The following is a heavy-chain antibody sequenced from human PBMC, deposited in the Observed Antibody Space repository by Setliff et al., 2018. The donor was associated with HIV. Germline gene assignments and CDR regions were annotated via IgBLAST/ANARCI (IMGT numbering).Heavy chain of an antibody. Sequence: SETLSLTCTVSGGSISSGSYYWSWIRQPPGKGLEWIGDIFYTGSTNYNPSLKSRVTISIDTSKNQFSLKLSSVTAADTAVYYCARQRGGRVTIFGVSGGWFDPWGQGTLVTVSS. CDR1: GGSISSGSYY. J-gene: IGHJ5*02. D-gene: IGHD3-3*01. CDR2: IFYTGST. V-gene: IGHV4-61*01. CDR3: ARQRGGRVTIFGVSGGWFDP.